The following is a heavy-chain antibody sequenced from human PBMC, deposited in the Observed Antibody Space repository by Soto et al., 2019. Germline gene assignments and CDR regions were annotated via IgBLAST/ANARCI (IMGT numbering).Heavy chain of an antibody. CDR2: ISGSDDST. V-gene: IGHV3-23*01. D-gene: IGHD6-6*01. Sequence: EVQLLESGGGLIQSGESLRLSCAASGFTFSSYAMSWVRQAPGKGLEWVSVISGSDDSTYYADSVKGRFTISRDNSKNTLYLLMNSLRAEDTAVYYCAKRSSSSTFDYWGQGTLVTVSS. CDR3: AKRSSSSTFDY. J-gene: IGHJ4*02. CDR1: GFTFSSYA.